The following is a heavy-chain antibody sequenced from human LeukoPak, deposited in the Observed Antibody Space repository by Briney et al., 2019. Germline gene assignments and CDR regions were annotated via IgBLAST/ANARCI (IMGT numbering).Heavy chain of an antibody. CDR1: GYIFITHY. J-gene: IGHJ4*02. V-gene: IGHV1-46*01. CDR3: ARAPTYYYDSSGYGPGRFDY. CDR2: VDPSGGDT. Sequence: ASVKVSCKASGYIFITHYLHWVRQAPGQGLEWMGFVDPSGGDTKYAQEFQGRVTMTRDTSTSTVYMELSGLRSDDTAVYYCARAPTYYYDSSGYGPGRFDYWGQGTLVTVSS. D-gene: IGHD3-22*01.